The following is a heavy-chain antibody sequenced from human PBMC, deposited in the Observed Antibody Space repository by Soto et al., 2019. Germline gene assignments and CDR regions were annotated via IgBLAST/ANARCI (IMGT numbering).Heavy chain of an antibody. Sequence: SETLSLTCTVSGGSISSGDYYWSWIRQPPGKGLEWIGYIYYSGSTYYNPSLKSRVTISVDTSKNQFSLKLSSVTAADTAVYYCARDHGGPMTTVTYYYYGMDVWGQGTTVTVSS. CDR2: IYYSGST. V-gene: IGHV4-30-4*01. CDR3: ARDHGGPMTTVTYYYYGMDV. CDR1: GGSISSGDYY. D-gene: IGHD4-17*01. J-gene: IGHJ6*02.